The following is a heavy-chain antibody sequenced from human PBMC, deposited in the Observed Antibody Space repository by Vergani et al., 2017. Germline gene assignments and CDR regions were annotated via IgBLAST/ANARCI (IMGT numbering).Heavy chain of an antibody. D-gene: IGHD1-1*01. CDR1: GFIFSDHY. V-gene: IGHV3-72*01. Sequence: EVQVVESGGGLVQPGGSLRLSCAASGFIFSDHYMDWVRQAPGKGLEWVGRIRNKANDYTTQFAASVKGRFTISRDDSKSYLYRQMNSLQTEDTALYYCVRVKGSNWNDHLYDIWGQGTLVTVSS. J-gene: IGHJ3*02. CDR3: VRVKGSNWNDHLYDI. CDR2: IRNKANDYTT.